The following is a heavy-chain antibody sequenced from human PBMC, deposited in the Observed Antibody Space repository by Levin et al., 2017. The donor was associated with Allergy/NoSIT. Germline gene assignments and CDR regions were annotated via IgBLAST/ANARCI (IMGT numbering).Heavy chain of an antibody. V-gene: IGHV3-7*01. CDR3: ARDQRAKDV. J-gene: IGHJ6*02. CDR2: MNQDGSEK. CDR1: GFTFRSSW. Sequence: LSLTCAASGFTFRSSWMSWVRQAPGKGLEWVANMNQDGSEKYYVDSVKGRFTISRDNAKNSLYLQMNSLRVEDTAVYYCARDQRAKDVWGQGTTVIVSS.